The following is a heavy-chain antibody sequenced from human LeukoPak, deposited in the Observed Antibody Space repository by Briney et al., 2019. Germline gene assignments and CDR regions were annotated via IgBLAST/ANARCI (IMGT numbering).Heavy chain of an antibody. J-gene: IGHJ4*02. Sequence: PGGSLRLSCAASGFTFSSYWMHWVRQAPEKGLVWVSRINSDGSSTSYADSVKGRFTISRDNAKNTLYLQMNSLRAEDTAVYYCARSSYSNGEANDYWGQGTLVTVSS. D-gene: IGHD4-11*01. CDR2: INSDGSST. V-gene: IGHV3-74*01. CDR3: ARSSYSNGEANDY. CDR1: GFTFSSYW.